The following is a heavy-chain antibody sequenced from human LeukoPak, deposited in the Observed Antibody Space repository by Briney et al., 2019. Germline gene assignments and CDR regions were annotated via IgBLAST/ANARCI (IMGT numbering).Heavy chain of an antibody. D-gene: IGHD3/OR15-3a*01. V-gene: IGHV4-34*01. CDR1: GGSFSGYY. Sequence: PETLSLTCAVYGGSFSGYYWSWIRQPPGKGLEWIGEINHSGSTNYNPSLKSRVTISVDTSKNQFSLKLSSVTAADTAVYYCARGPRTGYSNWFDPWGQGTLVTVSS. J-gene: IGHJ5*02. CDR2: INHSGST. CDR3: ARGPRTGYSNWFDP.